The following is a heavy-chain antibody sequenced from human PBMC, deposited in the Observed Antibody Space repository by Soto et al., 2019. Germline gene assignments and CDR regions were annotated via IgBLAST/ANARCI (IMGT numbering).Heavy chain of an antibody. V-gene: IGHV4-30-4*01. J-gene: IGHJ4*02. CDR2: IYYSGST. Sequence: SETLSLTCTVSGGSISSGDYYWSWIRQPPGKGLEWIGYIYYSGSTYYNPSLKSRVTISVDTSKNQFSLKLSSVTAADTAVYCCAREWNYGDPFDYWGQGTLVTVSS. CDR3: AREWNYGDPFDY. CDR1: GGSISSGDYY. D-gene: IGHD4-17*01.